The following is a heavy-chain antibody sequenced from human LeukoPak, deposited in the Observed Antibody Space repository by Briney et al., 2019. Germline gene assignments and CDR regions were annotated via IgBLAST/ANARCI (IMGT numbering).Heavy chain of an antibody. CDR1: GFTFSSYG. D-gene: IGHD6-13*01. CDR2: ISYDGSNK. Sequence: GGSLRLSCAASGFTFSSYGMHWVRHAPGKGLEWVAVISYDGSNKYYADSVQGRFTISRDNSKNTLYLQMNSLRAEDTAVYYCAKGPYSSSWYDYWGQGTLVTVSS. J-gene: IGHJ4*02. V-gene: IGHV3-30*18. CDR3: AKGPYSSSWYDY.